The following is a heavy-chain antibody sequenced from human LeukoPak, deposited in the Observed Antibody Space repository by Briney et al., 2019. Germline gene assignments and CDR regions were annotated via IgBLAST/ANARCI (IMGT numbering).Heavy chain of an antibody. V-gene: IGHV3-30*02. J-gene: IGHJ4*02. CDR1: AFTFSSYG. D-gene: IGHD6-19*01. CDR3: ARGDGSGWSGDY. CDR2: IWYDGSNK. Sequence: GGSLRLSCAASAFTFSSYGMHWVRQAPGKGLEWVALIWYDGSNKYYADSMKGRFTISRDNSKNTLYLQMNSLRAEDTAVYYCARGDGSGWSGDYWGQGTLVTVSS.